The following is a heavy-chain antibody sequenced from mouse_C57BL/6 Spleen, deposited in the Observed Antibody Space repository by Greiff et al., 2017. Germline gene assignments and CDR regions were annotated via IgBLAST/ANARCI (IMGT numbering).Heavy chain of an antibody. D-gene: IGHD1-1*01. CDR2: IYPRSGNT. J-gene: IGHJ4*01. CDR1: GYTFTSYG. V-gene: IGHV1-81*01. CDR3: SRDDYGSSYKGYFAMDY. Sequence: VQLQQSGAELARPGASVKLSCKASGYTFTSYGISWVKQRPGQGLEWIGEIYPRSGNTYYNEKFKGKATLTADKSSSTAYMELRSLTSEDSAVYVCSRDDYGSSYKGYFAMDYWGQGTSVTVSS.